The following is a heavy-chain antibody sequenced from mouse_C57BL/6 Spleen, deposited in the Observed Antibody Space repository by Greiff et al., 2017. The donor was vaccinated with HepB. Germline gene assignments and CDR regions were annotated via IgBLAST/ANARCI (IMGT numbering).Heavy chain of an antibody. D-gene: IGHD3-2*02. CDR1: GFTFSDYG. Sequence: EVKLVESGGGLVKPGGSLKLSCAASGFTFSDYGMHWVRQAPEKGLEWVAYISSGSSTIYYADTVKGRFTISRDNAKNTLFLQMTSLRSEDTAMYYCARQARRAWFAYWGQGTLVTVSA. J-gene: IGHJ3*01. V-gene: IGHV5-17*01. CDR3: ARQARRAWFAY. CDR2: ISSGSSTI.